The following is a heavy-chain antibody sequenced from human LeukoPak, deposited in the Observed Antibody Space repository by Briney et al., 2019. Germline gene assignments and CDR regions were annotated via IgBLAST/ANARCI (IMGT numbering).Heavy chain of an antibody. Sequence: PGGSLRLSCAVSGFPFSNSWMYWVRQAPGKGLEGVANIKKDGSGISYVDSVKGRFIISRDNARNSLYLQMNSLRVEDTAVYFCAGGNSMDVWGKGPRSPSPQ. J-gene: IGHJ6*04. CDR3: AGGNSMDV. CDR2: IKKDGSGI. D-gene: IGHD1/OR15-1a*01. V-gene: IGHV3-7*03. CDR1: GFPFSNSW.